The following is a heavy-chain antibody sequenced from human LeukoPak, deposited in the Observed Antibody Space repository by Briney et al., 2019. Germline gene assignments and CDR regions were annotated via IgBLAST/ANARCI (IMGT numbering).Heavy chain of an antibody. D-gene: IGHD3-10*01. CDR2: ITESGGST. Sequence: GGSLRLSCAASGFTFSSHAMTWVRQAPGKGLEWVSSITESGGSTFYADSVRGRFTISRDNSKSVLYLQLNSLRAEDTALYYCAGRLRFGELPTWGQGTLVTVSS. J-gene: IGHJ5*02. CDR3: AGRLRFGELPT. CDR1: GFTFSSHA. V-gene: IGHV3-23*01.